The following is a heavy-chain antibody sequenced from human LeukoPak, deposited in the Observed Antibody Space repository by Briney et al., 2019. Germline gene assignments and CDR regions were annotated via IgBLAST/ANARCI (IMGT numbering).Heavy chain of an antibody. D-gene: IGHD2-2*01. Sequence: GASVKVSCKASGYTFTSYDINWVRQATGQGLEWMGWISADNGNTNYAQQLQGRVTMTTDTSTNTAYMELRSLRSDDTAVYYCARDRRGTSWFVYWGQGTLVTVSS. CDR3: ARDRRGTSWFVY. J-gene: IGHJ5*01. CDR1: GYTFTSYD. V-gene: IGHV1-18*01. CDR2: ISADNGNT.